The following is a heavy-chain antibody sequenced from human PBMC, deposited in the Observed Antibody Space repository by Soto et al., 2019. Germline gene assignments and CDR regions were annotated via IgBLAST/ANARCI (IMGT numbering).Heavy chain of an antibody. J-gene: IGHJ4*02. V-gene: IGHV3-11*01. Sequence: PGGSLRLSCAASGFTFSDYYMSWLRQAPGKGLEWVSYISSSDSTIFYADSVKGRFTISRDNAKNSLYLQMNSLRAEDTAVYYCARDFLGGPADYWGQGTLVTVLL. CDR2: ISSSDSTI. D-gene: IGHD2-15*01. CDR1: GFTFSDYY. CDR3: ARDFLGGPADY.